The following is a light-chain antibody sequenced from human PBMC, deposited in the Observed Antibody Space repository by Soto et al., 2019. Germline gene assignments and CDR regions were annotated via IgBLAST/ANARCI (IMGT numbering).Light chain of an antibody. CDR1: QSVSSY. CDR2: DAS. CDR3: QQRSDWPPHT. Sequence: EIVLTQSPATLSLSPGQRATLSCRASQSVSSYLAWYQQKPGQAPKLLIYDASNRATGIPARFSGSGSGTDFTLTISSLVPEDFAVYYWQQRSDWPPHTFGEGTKVEIK. V-gene: IGKV3-11*01. J-gene: IGKJ4*01.